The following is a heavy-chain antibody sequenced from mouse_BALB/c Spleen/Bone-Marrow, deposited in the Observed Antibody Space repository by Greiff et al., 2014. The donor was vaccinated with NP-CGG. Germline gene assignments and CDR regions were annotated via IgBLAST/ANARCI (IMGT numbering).Heavy chain of an antibody. Sequence: VQLKQSGPDLVKPSQSLSLTCTVTGYSITSGYSWYWIRQFPGNKLEWMGYIHYSGSTNYNPSLKSRISITRDTSKNQFFLQLNSVTTEDTATYYCARIYYGSSYDYWGQGTTLTVSS. V-gene: IGHV3-1*02. CDR1: GYSITSGYS. CDR3: ARIYYGSSYDY. CDR2: IHYSGST. J-gene: IGHJ2*01. D-gene: IGHD1-1*01.